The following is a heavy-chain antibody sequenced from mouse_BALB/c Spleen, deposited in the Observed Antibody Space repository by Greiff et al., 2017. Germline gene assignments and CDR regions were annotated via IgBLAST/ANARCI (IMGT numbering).Heavy chain of an antibody. CDR3: ERQDGYYVDAMDY. D-gene: IGHD2-3*01. V-gene: IGHV5-6*01. CDR1: GFTFSSYG. J-gene: IGHJ4*01. Sequence: EVKVVESGGDLVKPGGSLKLSCAASGFTFSSYGMSWVRQTPDKRLEWVATISSGGSYTYYPDSVKGRFTISRDNAKNTLYLQMSSLKSEDTAMYYCERQDGYYVDAMDYWGQGTSVTVSS. CDR2: ISSGGSYT.